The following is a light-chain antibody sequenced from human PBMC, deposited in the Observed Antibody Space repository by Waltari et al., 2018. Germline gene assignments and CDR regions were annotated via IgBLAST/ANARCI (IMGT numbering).Light chain of an antibody. CDR2: DNN. CDR1: SSNIRDTY. CDR3: GTWDSGLSASV. J-gene: IGLJ6*01. Sequence: QSVLTQPPSVSAATGPKVTISCSGSSSNIRDTYVSWYQQVPGTAPKLLIYDNNRRPSGIPDRFSGSKSGTSATLGITGLQTGDEADYYCGTWDSGLSASVFGSGTKVTVL. V-gene: IGLV1-51*01.